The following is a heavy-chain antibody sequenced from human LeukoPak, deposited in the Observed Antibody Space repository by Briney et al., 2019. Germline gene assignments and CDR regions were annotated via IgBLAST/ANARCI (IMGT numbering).Heavy chain of an antibody. CDR2: VSSSGGNT. D-gene: IGHD4-17*01. CDR1: GFTFTNYA. J-gene: IGHJ4*02. Sequence: GGSLRLSCAASGFTFTNYAMTWVRHSPGKGLEWVSAVSSSGGNTYYAESVRGRFTISRDNSKNAVSLHMNSLRAEDTAVYYCAKAHDDYYFDYGGRGTRVTVSS. V-gene: IGHV3-23*01. CDR3: AKAHDDYYFDY.